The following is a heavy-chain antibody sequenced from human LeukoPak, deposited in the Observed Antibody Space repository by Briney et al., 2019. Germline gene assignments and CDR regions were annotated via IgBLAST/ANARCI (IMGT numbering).Heavy chain of an antibody. CDR2: IYYSGST. CDR1: GGSISSYY. CDR3: ASSGDILTGPNWFDP. J-gene: IGHJ5*02. Sequence: SETLSLTCTVSGGSISSYYWSWIRQPPGKGLGWIGYIYYSGSTNYNPSLKSRVTISVDTSKDQFSLKLSSVTAADTAVYYCASSGDILTGPNWFDPWGQGTLVTVSS. D-gene: IGHD3-9*01. V-gene: IGHV4-59*01.